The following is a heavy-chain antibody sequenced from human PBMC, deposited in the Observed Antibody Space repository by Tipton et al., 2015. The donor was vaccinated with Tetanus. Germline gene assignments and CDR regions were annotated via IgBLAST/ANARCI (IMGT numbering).Heavy chain of an antibody. CDR3: ASMTPVDWYFDL. CDR2: IYYSGST. D-gene: IGHD4-23*01. Sequence: LRLSCSVSGGSTSSYFWSWIRQSPGQGLEWIGLIYYSGSTSYNPSLKSRVTISVDTSKNQLSLKLTSVTAADTAVYYCASMTPVDWYFDLWGRGTLVTVSS. CDR1: GGSTSSYF. J-gene: IGHJ2*01. V-gene: IGHV4-59*01.